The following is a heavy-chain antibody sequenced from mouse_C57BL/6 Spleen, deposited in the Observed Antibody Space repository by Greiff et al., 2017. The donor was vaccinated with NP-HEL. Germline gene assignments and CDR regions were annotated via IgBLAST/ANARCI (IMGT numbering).Heavy chain of an antibody. J-gene: IGHJ2*01. V-gene: IGHV1-69*01. CDR2: IDPSDSYT. Sequence: VQLQQPGAELVMPGASVKLSCKASGYTFTSYWMHWVKQRPGQGLEWIGEIDPSDSYTNYNQKFKGKSTLTVDKSSSTAYMQLSSLTSEDSAVYYCARRDGSEFDYWGQGTTLTVSS. CDR3: ARRDGSEFDY. D-gene: IGHD1-1*01. CDR1: GYTFTSYW.